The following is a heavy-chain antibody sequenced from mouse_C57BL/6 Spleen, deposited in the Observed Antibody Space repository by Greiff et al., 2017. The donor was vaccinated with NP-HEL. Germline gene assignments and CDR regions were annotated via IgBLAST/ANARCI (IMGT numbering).Heavy chain of an antibody. J-gene: IGHJ2*01. D-gene: IGHD2-1*01. CDR2: ISYDGSN. CDR1: GYSITSGYY. CDR3: ARGGDYGNFFDY. V-gene: IGHV3-6*01. Sequence: EVKLMESGPGLVKPSQSLSLTCSVTGYSITSGYYWNWIRQFPGNKLEWMGYISYDGSNNYNPSLKNRISITRDTSKNQFFLKLNSVTTEDTATYYCARGGDYGNFFDYWGQGTTLTVSS.